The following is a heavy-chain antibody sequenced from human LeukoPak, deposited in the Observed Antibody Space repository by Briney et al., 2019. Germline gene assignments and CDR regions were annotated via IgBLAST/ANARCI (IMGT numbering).Heavy chain of an antibody. Sequence: PSETLSLTCAVYGGSFSGYYWSWIRQPPGKGLEWTGEINHSGSTNYNPSLKSRVTISVDTSKNQFSLKLSSVTAADTAVYYCATLDSGFDYWGQGTLVTVSS. CDR2: INHSGST. V-gene: IGHV4-34*01. J-gene: IGHJ4*02. D-gene: IGHD3-10*01. CDR1: GGSFSGYY. CDR3: ATLDSGFDY.